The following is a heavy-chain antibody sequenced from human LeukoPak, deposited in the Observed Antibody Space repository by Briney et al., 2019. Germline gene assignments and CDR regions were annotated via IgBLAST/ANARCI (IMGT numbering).Heavy chain of an antibody. J-gene: IGHJ4*02. Sequence: PGGSLRLSCAASGFTFSSYSMNWVRQAPGKGLEWVSSISSSSSHIYYSDSVKGRFTISRDNARNSLYLQMNSLRAEDTAVYYCAREATGYYDSSGYLFDYWGQGTLVTVSS. CDR3: AREATGYYDSSGYLFDY. D-gene: IGHD3-22*01. CDR2: ISSSSSHI. CDR1: GFTFSSYS. V-gene: IGHV3-21*01.